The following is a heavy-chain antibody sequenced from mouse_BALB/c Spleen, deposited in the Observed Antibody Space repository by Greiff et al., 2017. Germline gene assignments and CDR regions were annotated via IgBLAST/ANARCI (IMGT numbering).Heavy chain of an antibody. CDR2: ISSGSSTI. Sequence: EVQLVESGGGLVKPGGSLKLSCAASGFTFSSFGMHWVRQAPEKGLEWVAYISSGSSTIYYADTVKGRFTISRDNPKNTLFLQMTSLRSEDTAMYYCARLGLDWYFDVWGAGTTVTVSS. CDR3: ARLGLDWYFDV. CDR1: GFTFSSFG. V-gene: IGHV5-17*02. J-gene: IGHJ1*01. D-gene: IGHD4-1*01.